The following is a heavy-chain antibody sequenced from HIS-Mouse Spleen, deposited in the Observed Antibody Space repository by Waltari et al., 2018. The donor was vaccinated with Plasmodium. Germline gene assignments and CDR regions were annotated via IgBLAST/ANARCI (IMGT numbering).Heavy chain of an antibody. Sequence: QVQLVQSGAEVKKPGASVQVSFQASGYPFTSYGICRVPHTPGQGLKGMGWISAYNGNTNYAQKLQGRVTMTTDTSTSTAYMELRSLRSDDTAVYYCARDNSGSYYGYYYYGMDVWGQGTTVTVSS. CDR1: GYPFTSYG. V-gene: IGHV1-18*01. CDR2: ISAYNGNT. CDR3: ARDNSGSYYGYYYYGMDV. D-gene: IGHD1-26*01. J-gene: IGHJ6*02.